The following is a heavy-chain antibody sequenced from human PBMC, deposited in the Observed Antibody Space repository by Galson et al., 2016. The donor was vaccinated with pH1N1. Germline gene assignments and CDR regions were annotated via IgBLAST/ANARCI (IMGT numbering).Heavy chain of an antibody. CDR1: GFTFSTYG. D-gene: IGHD2-21*01. Sequence: SLRLSCAASGFTFSTYGMHWVRQAPGAGLEGVAVIWYDGSQEYYSDSVKGRFTVSRDNARNTLYLQMNSLRVDDTAVYYCASFLMWFTERLGMDVWGQGTTVTVSS. CDR3: ASFLMWFTERLGMDV. CDR2: IWYDGSQE. J-gene: IGHJ6*02. V-gene: IGHV3-33*03.